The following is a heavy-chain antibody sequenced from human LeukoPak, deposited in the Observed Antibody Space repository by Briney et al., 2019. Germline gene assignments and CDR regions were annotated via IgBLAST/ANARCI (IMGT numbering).Heavy chain of an antibody. CDR2: ISSSSSYT. CDR1: GFTFSDYY. J-gene: IGHJ4*02. D-gene: IGHD6-25*01. Sequence: PGGSLRLSCAASGFTFSDYYMSWIRQAPGKGLEWVSYISSSSSYTNYADSVKGRFTISGDNANKSLYLQMNSLRAEDTGVYYCARERGGIAAAGSDYWGQGTLVTVSS. V-gene: IGHV3-11*05. CDR3: ARERGGIAAAGSDY.